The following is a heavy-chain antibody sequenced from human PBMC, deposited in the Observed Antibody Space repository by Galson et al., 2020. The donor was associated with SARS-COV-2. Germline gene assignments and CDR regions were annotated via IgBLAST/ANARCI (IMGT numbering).Heavy chain of an antibody. CDR3: TRTEVFLWFSMDV. J-gene: IGHJ6*02. CDR1: GFTFGDYA. D-gene: IGHD3-10*01. Sequence: GESLKISCTTSGFTFGDYAMSWVRQAPGKGLEWVSFIRSKAFGGTTEYAASVKGRFTISRDDSRSIAYLQMNSLITEDTAIYYCTRTEVFLWFSMDVWGQGTTVTVSS. CDR2: IRSKAFGGTT. V-gene: IGHV3-49*04.